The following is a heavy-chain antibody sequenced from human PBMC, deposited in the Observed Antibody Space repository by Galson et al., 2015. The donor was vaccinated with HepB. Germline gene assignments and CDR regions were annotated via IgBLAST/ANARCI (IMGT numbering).Heavy chain of an antibody. D-gene: IGHD6-19*01. CDR1: GYPFTSYD. Sequence: SVKVSCRASGYPFTSYDIHWVRQFPGQGLEWMGVIKLSGDFTNYTQTFQGRVTMTTDRSTTTVYMELSSLRSEDTALCFCARGLYSSAWSLDSWGQGTLVTVSS. J-gene: IGHJ4*02. CDR3: ARGLYSSAWSLDS. CDR2: IKLSGDFT. V-gene: IGHV1-46*01.